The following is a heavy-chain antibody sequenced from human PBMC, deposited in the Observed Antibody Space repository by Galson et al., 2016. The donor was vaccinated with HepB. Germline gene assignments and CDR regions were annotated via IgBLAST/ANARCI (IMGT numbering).Heavy chain of an antibody. CDR2: IFHTGSA. CDR1: GVSISTVHW. CDR3: ARQAYCSRTSCLERDTDAFDI. Sequence: ETLSLTCAVSGVSISTVHWWRWVRQSPGKGLEWIGEIFHTGSANYNPSLQSRVTMSVDPSKNQFSLKLSSVTAADTAVYYCARQAYCSRTSCLERDTDAFDIWGQGTMVTVSS. D-gene: IGHD2-2*01. V-gene: IGHV4-4*02. J-gene: IGHJ3*02.